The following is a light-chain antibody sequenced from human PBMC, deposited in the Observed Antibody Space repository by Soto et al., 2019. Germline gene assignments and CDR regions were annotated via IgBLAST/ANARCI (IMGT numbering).Light chain of an antibody. V-gene: IGKV3-20*01. CDR1: ESVSSSF. CDR3: QQYGNSLWT. Sequence: EVVLTQSPGTLSLSPGXRATLSCRASESVSSSFLTWYQQKPGQAPRLLIYRTSNRVTGIPDRFSGSGSGTDFTLTISRLEPEDFAVYFCQQYGNSLWTFGQGTKVDIK. CDR2: RTS. J-gene: IGKJ1*01.